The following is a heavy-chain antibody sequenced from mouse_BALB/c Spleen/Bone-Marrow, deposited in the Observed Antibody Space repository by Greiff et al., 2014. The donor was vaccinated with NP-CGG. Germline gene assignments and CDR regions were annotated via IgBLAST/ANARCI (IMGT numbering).Heavy chain of an antibody. J-gene: IGHJ1*01. CDR3: ARKGYTGYFDV. CDR1: GFSLTTYG. Sequence: QVQLQQSGPGLVKPSQSLSITCTVSGFSLTTYGLHWVRQSPGKGLEWLGVIWSGGGTDYNAAFISRLIITKDNSKSRVFFKMNRLQTNDTAMYYCARKGYTGYFDVWGAGTTVTVSS. V-gene: IGHV2-2*02. CDR2: IWSGGGT. D-gene: IGHD2-2*01.